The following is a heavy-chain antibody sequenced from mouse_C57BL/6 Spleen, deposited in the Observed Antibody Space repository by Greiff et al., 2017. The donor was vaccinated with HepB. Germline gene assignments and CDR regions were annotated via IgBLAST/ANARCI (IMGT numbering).Heavy chain of an antibody. J-gene: IGHJ4*01. D-gene: IGHD2-4*01. V-gene: IGHV5-17*01. CDR3: ARGSYDYDSYYAMDY. CDR2: ISSGSSTI. CDR1: GFPFSDYG. Sequence: EVQVVESGGGLLKPGGSLNLSCAASGFPFSDYGIPWVRQAPEKGLEWVAYISSGSSTIYYADTVKGRFTISRDNAKNTLFRQMTSLRSEDTAMYYCARGSYDYDSYYAMDYWGQGTSVTVSS.